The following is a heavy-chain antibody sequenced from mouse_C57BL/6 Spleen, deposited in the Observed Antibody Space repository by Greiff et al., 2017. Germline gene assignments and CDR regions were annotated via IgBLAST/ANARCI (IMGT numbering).Heavy chain of an antibody. J-gene: IGHJ2*01. Sequence: VTLKESGPGILQSSQTLSLTCSFSGFSLSTSAMGVSWIRQPSGKGLEWLAHIYWDDVKRYITSLESRLTISKDTSRNQVILKITSVDTADTSTYYCARRRYYGSFDYWGQGTTLTVSS. D-gene: IGHD1-1*01. CDR2: IYWDDVK. CDR1: GFSLSTSAMG. V-gene: IGHV8-12*01. CDR3: ARRRYYGSFDY.